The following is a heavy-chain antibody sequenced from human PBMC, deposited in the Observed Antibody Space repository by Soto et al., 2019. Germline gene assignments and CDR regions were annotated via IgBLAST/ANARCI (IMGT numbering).Heavy chain of an antibody. V-gene: IGHV4-34*01. D-gene: IGHD3-10*01. CDR1: GGSFSGYY. CDR2: IDHSGST. Sequence: QVQVQQWGAGLLKPSETLSLTCAVYGGSFSGYYWTWIRQPPGKGLEWIGEIDHSGSTYYNPSLKSRVTIAVDTSNNQFALNLSSATAADTAVYYCARGPPDGSGSYYTMDHWGQGTLVTVSS. J-gene: IGHJ4*02. CDR3: ARGPPDGSGSYYTMDH.